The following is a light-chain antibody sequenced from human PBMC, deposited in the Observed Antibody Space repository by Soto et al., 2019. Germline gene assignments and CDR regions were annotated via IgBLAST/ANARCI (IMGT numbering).Light chain of an antibody. CDR3: QHYVSHPLT. CDR2: DAS. Sequence: DIQITQSPSTLSASVGDRVTITCRASQSISSSLAWNQQKLGKAPKLLIYDASSLESGVPSRFSGSGSGTEFTLTITSLQPDDFATYYCQHYVSHPLTFGGGTKVDIK. V-gene: IGKV1-5*01. J-gene: IGKJ4*01. CDR1: QSISSS.